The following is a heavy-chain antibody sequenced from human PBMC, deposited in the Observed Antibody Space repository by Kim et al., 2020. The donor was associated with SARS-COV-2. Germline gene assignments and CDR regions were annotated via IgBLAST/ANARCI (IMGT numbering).Heavy chain of an antibody. CDR3: ARETQSRRWWLALDY. D-gene: IGHD2-15*01. CDR1: GFTFSSYG. Sequence: GGSLRLSCAASGFTFSSYGMHWVRQAPGKGLEWVAVIWYDGSNKYYADSVKGRFTISRDNSKNTLYLQMNSLRAEDTAVYYCARETQSRRWWLALDYWGQGTLVTVSS. V-gene: IGHV3-33*01. CDR2: IWYDGSNK. J-gene: IGHJ4*02.